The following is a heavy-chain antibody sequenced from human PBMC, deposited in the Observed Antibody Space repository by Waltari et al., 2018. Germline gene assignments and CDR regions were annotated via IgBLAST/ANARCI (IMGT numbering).Heavy chain of an antibody. V-gene: IGHV3-30*02. CDR2: IRYDGIDK. Sequence: EHLVDSGGGVAQPGGSLRLSCAALSFSFSRYGMHWVRQAPGKGLEWVTFIRYDGIDKYYADSVRGRFTISRDNSKNTLFLQMDSLRTEDTGIYYCVSSIGLATIDHWGQGTLLTVSS. CDR1: SFSFSRYG. J-gene: IGHJ4*02. D-gene: IGHD2-8*02. CDR3: VSSIGLATIDH.